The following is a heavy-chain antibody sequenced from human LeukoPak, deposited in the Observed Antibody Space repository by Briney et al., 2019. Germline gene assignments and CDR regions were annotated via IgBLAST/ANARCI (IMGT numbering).Heavy chain of an antibody. CDR1: GFTFSSYA. CDR2: IRSKAYGGTT. J-gene: IGHJ6*03. D-gene: IGHD5-24*01. V-gene: IGHV3-49*04. CDR3: TREWHYYYMDV. Sequence: GGSLRLSCAASGFTFSSYAMSWVRQAPGKGLEWVGFIRSKAYGGTTEYAASVKGRFTISRDDSKSIAYLQMNSLKTEDTAVYYCTREWHYYYMDVWGKGTTVTVSS.